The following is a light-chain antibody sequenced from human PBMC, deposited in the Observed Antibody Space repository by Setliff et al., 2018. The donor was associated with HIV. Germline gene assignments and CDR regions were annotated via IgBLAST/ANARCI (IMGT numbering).Light chain of an antibody. J-gene: IGLJ1*01. CDR3: PSYDSSLSVLYV. V-gene: IGLV1-40*01. Sequence: QSVLTKPPSVSGAPGQRVTISCTGSRSNIGAGYDVPWYQLLQGSAPNLLIYGNNNRPSGVPDRFSGSKSGTSASLAITGLQAEYEADYYCPSYDSSLSVLYVFGAGTKVTVL. CDR2: GNN. CDR1: RSNIGAGYD.